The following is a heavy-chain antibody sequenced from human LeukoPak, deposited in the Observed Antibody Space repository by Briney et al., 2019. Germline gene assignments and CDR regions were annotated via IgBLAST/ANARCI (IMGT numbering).Heavy chain of an antibody. V-gene: IGHV3-64*01. D-gene: IGHD6-19*01. Sequence: GGSLRLSCAASGFTFSSYAMHWVRQAPGKGLEYVSGISSNGDSTYYANSVKGRFTISRDNSKNTLYLQMGSLRAEDMAVYYCARHGRQWLVRYYYYYYMDVWGKGTTVTISS. CDR3: ARHGRQWLVRYYYYYYMDV. CDR1: GFTFSSYA. CDR2: ISSNGDST. J-gene: IGHJ6*03.